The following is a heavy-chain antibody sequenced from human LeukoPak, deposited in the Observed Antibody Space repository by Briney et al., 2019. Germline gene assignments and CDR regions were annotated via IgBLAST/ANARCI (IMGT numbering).Heavy chain of an antibody. Sequence: ASVKVSCKASGYTFTSYYMHWVRQAPGQGLEWMGIINPSGGSTSYAQKFQGRVTMTRDTSTSTVYMELSSLRSEDTAVYYCAKDLDYYDSSGSDWFDPWGQGTLVTVSS. J-gene: IGHJ5*02. CDR2: INPSGGST. CDR1: GYTFTSYY. V-gene: IGHV1-46*01. D-gene: IGHD3-22*01. CDR3: AKDLDYYDSSGSDWFDP.